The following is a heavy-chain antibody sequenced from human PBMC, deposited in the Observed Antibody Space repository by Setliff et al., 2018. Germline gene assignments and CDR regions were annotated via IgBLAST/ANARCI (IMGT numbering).Heavy chain of an antibody. CDR2: IYPGDSDI. CDR3: ARAGSGIGGDLDY. Sequence: GESLKISCKASGYIFTNYWIGWVRQMPGKGLEWMGVIYPGDSDIRYSPSFQGQVTISADKSINTAYVQWGSLKASGTAMYYCARAGSGIGGDLDYWGQGTLVTVSS. J-gene: IGHJ4*02. V-gene: IGHV5-51*01. D-gene: IGHD3-10*01. CDR1: GYIFTNYW.